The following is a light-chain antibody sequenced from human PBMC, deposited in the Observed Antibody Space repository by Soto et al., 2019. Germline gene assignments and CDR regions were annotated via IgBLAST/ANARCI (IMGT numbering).Light chain of an antibody. CDR2: DMN. CDR3: CAYAGSYTYV. CDR1: NSDVGGYEH. Sequence: QSALTQPRSVSGSPGQSVTISCTGTNSDVGGYEHVSWYRQHPGKAPKLMIFDMNKRPSGVPDRFSGFRSGSTASLTISGLQAEDEADYYCCAYAGSYTYVFGTGTKLTVL. V-gene: IGLV2-11*01. J-gene: IGLJ1*01.